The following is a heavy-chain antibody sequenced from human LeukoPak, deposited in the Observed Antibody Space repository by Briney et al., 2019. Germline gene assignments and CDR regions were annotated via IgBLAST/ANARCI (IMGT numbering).Heavy chain of an antibody. J-gene: IGHJ3*02. D-gene: IGHD3-22*01. CDR2: ISTSSTYI. V-gene: IGHV3-21*01. CDR3: ARVGYYDSSDYYHEDGFDI. CDR1: GFTLRRYT. Sequence: GGSLRLSCSASGFTLRRYTMNWVRQAPGKGLEWVSSISTSSTYIYYADSVKGRSTISRDNAKNSLYLQMNSLRAEDTAVYYCARVGYYDSSDYYHEDGFDIWGQGTMVTVSS.